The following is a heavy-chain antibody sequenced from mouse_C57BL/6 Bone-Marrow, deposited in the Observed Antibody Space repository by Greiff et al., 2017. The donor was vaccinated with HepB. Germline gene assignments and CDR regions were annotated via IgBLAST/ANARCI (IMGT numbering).Heavy chain of an antibody. CDR2: INPGSGGT. D-gene: IGHD1-1*01. CDR1: GYAFTNYL. V-gene: IGHV1-54*01. J-gene: IGHJ2*01. Sequence: VQLQQSGAELVRPGTSVKVSCKASGYAFTNYLIEGVKQRPGQGLEWIGVINPGSGGTNYNEKFKGKATLTADKSSSTAYMQLSSLTSEDSAVYFCARYYYGSSYSYYFDYWGQGTTLTVSS. CDR3: ARYYYGSSYSYYFDY.